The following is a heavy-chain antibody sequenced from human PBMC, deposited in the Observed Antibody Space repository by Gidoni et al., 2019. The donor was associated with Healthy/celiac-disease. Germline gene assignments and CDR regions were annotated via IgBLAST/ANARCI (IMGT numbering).Heavy chain of an antibody. D-gene: IGHD6-13*01. V-gene: IGHV3-23*01. CDR1: RFTFSSYA. J-gene: IGHJ4*02. CDR2: ISGSSGST. Sequence: EVQLLESGGGLVQPGGSLSLSCAASRFTFSSYAMSWVRQAPGKGLEWVSAISGSSGSTYYADSVKGRFTISRDNSKNTLYLQMNSLRAEDTAVYYCAKTSVAAEIDYWGQGTLVTVSS. CDR3: AKTSVAAEIDY.